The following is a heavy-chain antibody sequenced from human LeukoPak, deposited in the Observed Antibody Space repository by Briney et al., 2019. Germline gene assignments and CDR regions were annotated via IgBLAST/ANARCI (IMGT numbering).Heavy chain of an antibody. J-gene: IGHJ4*02. CDR2: IRYDGSNK. CDR3: AKVGHYSSSWDFDY. CDR1: GFTFSCYG. V-gene: IGHV3-30*02. D-gene: IGHD6-13*01. Sequence: GGSLRLSCAASGFTFSCYGMHWVRQAPGKGLEWVAFIRYDGSNKYYADSVKGRFTISRDNSKNTLYLQMNSLRAEDTAVYYCAKVGHYSSSWDFDYWGQGTLVTVSS.